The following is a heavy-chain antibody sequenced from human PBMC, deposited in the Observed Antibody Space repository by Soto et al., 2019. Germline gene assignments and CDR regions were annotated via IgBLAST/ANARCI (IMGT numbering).Heavy chain of an antibody. CDR2: TYYRSKGYN. V-gene: IGHV6-1*01. D-gene: IGHD2-8*01. Sequence: QVQLQQSGPGLVKPSQTLSLTCAISGDSVSSNSAAWNWIRQSPSRGLEWLGRTYYRSKGYNDYAVSVKSRITINPDTSKKQFSLQLNSVTPEDTAVYYYARDLPHCTNGVCYNYYYYYGMDVWGQGTTVTVSS. J-gene: IGHJ6*02. CDR1: GDSVSSNSAA. CDR3: ARDLPHCTNGVCYNYYYYYGMDV.